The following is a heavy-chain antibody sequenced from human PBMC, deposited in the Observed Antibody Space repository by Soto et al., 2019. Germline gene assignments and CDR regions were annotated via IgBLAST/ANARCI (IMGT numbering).Heavy chain of an antibody. CDR1: GYTFTSYG. CDR3: ARIGDRNDGPYYYYGMDV. CDR2: INAGNGNT. V-gene: IGHV1-3*01. Sequence: GASVKVSCKASGYTFTSYGIHWVRQAPGQRLEWTGWINAGNGNTKYSEKFQGRVTITRDTSASTAYMELSSLRSEDTAVYYCARIGDRNDGPYYYYGMDVWGQGTTVTVSS. J-gene: IGHJ6*02. D-gene: IGHD1-1*01.